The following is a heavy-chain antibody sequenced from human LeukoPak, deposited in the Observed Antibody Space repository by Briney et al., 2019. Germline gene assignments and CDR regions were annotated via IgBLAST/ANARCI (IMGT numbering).Heavy chain of an antibody. V-gene: IGHV5-51*01. CDR3: AITRGDYYDSSGYYYV. CDR2: IYPGDPDT. D-gene: IGHD3-22*01. J-gene: IGHJ4*02. Sequence: GESLKISCKGSGYSFTSYWIGWVRQMPGKGLEWMGIIYPGDPDTRYSPSFQGQVTISADKSISTAYLQWSSLKASDTAMYYCAITRGDYYDSSGYYYVWGQGTLVTVSS. CDR1: GYSFTSYW.